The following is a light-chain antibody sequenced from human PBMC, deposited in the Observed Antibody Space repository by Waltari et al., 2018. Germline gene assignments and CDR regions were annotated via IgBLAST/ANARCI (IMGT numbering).Light chain of an antibody. CDR2: WAS. V-gene: IGKV4-1*01. J-gene: IGKJ1*01. CDR3: QQYYNTPPT. Sequence: DIVMTQSPDSLTVSPGERATINRRSSQSVSDHVNNKNYLAWYRQKPGQPPKLLISWASTREFGVPDRFSGSGSGTGFTLTISSLQPEDVAVYYCQQYYNTPPTFGQGTKVEIK. CDR1: QSVSDHVNNKNY.